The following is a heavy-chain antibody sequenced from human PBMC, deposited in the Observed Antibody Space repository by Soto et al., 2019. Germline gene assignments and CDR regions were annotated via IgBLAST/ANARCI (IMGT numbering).Heavy chain of an antibody. CDR1: GFTFSSYA. J-gene: IGHJ5*01. V-gene: IGHV3-30-3*01. CDR2: ISFDASSD. Sequence: QVQLVESGGGVVQPGRSLRLSCAASGFTFSSYAMHWVRQVPGKGLEWLAVISFDASSDFYMDSVKGRFTISRDNSNNTLFLQMSSLRAEDTGLYFCARDASRRMVRGVTPLTWFESWGQGTL. D-gene: IGHD3-10*01. CDR3: ARDASRRMVRGVTPLTWFES.